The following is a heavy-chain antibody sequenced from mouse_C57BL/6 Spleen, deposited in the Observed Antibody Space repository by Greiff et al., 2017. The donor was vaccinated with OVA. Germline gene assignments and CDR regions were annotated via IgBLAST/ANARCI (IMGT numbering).Heavy chain of an antibody. CDR3: ARFPGAMDY. J-gene: IGHJ4*01. Sequence: VNVVESGPGLVAPSQSLSITCTVSGFSLTSYAISWVRQPPGKGLEWLGVIWTGGGTNYNSALKSRLSISKDNSKSQVFLKMNSLQTYDTARYYCARFPGAMDYWGQGTSVTVSS. CDR2: IWTGGGT. CDR1: GFSLTSYA. V-gene: IGHV2-9-1*01.